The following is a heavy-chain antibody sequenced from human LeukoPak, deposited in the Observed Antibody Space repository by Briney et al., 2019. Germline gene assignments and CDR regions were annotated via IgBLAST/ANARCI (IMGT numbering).Heavy chain of an antibody. D-gene: IGHD5-24*01. CDR2: ISYDGSNK. J-gene: IGHJ4*02. Sequence: GGSLRLSCETSIFVFSEYYMHWVRQAPGKGLEWVAVISYDGSNKYYADSVKGRFTISRDNSKNTLYLQMNSLRAEDTAVYYCAKDHRDGYNYLFDYWGQGTLVTVSS. CDR3: AKDHRDGYNYLFDY. CDR1: IFVFSEYY. V-gene: IGHV3-30*18.